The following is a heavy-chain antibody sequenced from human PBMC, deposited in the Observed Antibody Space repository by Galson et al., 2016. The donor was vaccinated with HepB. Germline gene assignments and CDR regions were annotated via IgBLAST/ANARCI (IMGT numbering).Heavy chain of an antibody. V-gene: IGHV1-69*13. J-gene: IGHJ4*02. CDR3: ARSYYMSTEGYRPFDS. Sequence: SVKVSCKASGYTFTTYYMHWVRQAPGQGLEWIGGIIPIFGKRNYAQNFQGRVTITADESTNTASMELISLRSEDTAVYFCARSYYMSTEGYRPFDSWSQGTLVTVSS. CDR2: IIPIFGKR. CDR1: GYTFTTYY. D-gene: IGHD5-18*01.